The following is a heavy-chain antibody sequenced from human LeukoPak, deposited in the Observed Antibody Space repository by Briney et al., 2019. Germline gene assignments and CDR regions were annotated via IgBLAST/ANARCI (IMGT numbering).Heavy chain of an antibody. J-gene: IGHJ4*02. CDR3: ARHMSGATGRFRAFDY. CDR2: INHSGIT. V-gene: IGHV4-34*01. Sequence: SETLSLTCAGSRGSFSGYYWSWVRQPPGKGLEWVGEINHSGITNYNPSLKSRLTISADTSKKQFSLKLSSGTAADTTVYYCARHMSGATGRFRAFDYWGQGTLVTVSS. CDR1: RGSFSGYY. D-gene: IGHD1-26*01.